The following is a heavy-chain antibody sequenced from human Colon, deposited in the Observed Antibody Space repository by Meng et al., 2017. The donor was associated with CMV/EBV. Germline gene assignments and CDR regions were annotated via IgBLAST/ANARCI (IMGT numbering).Heavy chain of an antibody. J-gene: IGHJ4*02. V-gene: IGHV2-5*02. Sequence: QSTLKESGPTLVKPTQLLTLSCTFYGFSLSSGGVGVGVSRQSPGKALEWLALIDWDDDKYYSPSLRSRLTITRDTSKNQVVLTMTNMDPVDTATYFCTHRHRATAVCTGDFDYWGQGTLVTVSS. D-gene: IGHD6-13*01. CDR3: THRHRATAVCTGDFDY. CDR1: GFSLSSGGVG. CDR2: IDWDDDK.